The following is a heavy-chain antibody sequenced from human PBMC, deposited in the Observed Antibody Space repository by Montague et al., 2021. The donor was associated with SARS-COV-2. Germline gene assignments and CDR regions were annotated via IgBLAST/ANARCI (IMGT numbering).Heavy chain of an antibody. CDR1: GDSISDYY. D-gene: IGHD3-10*01. CDR2: IFRSGAT. J-gene: IGHJ6*02. Sequence: SETLSLTCTVSGDSISDYYWSWNRQPPGMGLEWIGYIFRSGATNYNPPLKSRVIISLDTSKSQFSLRLSSVTAADTAIYYCARTSRGSRYFYGVDVWAKGLRSPSP. V-gene: IGHV4-59*01. CDR3: ARTSRGSRYFYGVDV.